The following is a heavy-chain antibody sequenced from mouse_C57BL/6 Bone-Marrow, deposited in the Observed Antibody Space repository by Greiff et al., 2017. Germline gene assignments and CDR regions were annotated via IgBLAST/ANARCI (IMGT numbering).Heavy chain of an antibody. J-gene: IGHJ3*01. CDR2: IDPANGNT. CDR1: GFNIKNTY. Sequence: VQLQQSVAELVRPGASVKLSCTASGFNIKNTYMHWVKQRPEQGLEWIGRIDPANGNTKYAQKFQGKATLTADTSSNAACLQLSSLTSEYTAIYCCARGMYGSRGYWFAYWGQGTLVTVSA. CDR3: ARGMYGSRGYWFAY. V-gene: IGHV14-3*01. D-gene: IGHD1-1*01.